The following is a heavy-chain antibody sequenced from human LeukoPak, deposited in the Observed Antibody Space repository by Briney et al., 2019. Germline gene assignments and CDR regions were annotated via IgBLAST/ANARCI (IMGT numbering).Heavy chain of an antibody. CDR3: AREALMYYDILTGYWPDY. CDR2: ISSSSSYI. V-gene: IGHV3-21*01. CDR1: GFTFSSYS. Sequence: GGSLRLSCAASGFTFSSYSMTWVRQAPGKGLEWVSSISSSSSYIYYADSVKGRFTISRDNSKNTLYLQMNSLRAEDTAVYYCAREALMYYDILTGYWPDYWGQGTLVTVSS. J-gene: IGHJ4*02. D-gene: IGHD3-9*01.